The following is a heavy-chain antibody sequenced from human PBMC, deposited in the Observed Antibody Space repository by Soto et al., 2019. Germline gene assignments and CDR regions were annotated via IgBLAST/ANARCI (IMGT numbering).Heavy chain of an antibody. J-gene: IGHJ5*02. CDR1: GGSISSGGYY. Sequence: QVQLQESGPGLVKPSQTLSLTCTVSGGSISSGGYYWSWIRQHPGKGLEWIGYIYYSGSTYYNPSLKSRVTISVDTSKNQFSLKLSSVTAADTAVYYCARRVAGLEPTTGPFDPWGQGTLVTVSS. CDR2: IYYSGST. V-gene: IGHV4-31*03. CDR3: ARRVAGLEPTTGPFDP. D-gene: IGHD6-19*01.